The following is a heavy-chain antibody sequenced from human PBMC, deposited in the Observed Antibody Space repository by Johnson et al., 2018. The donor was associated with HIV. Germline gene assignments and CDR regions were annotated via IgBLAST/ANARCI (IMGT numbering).Heavy chain of an antibody. V-gene: IGHV3-13*01. D-gene: IGHD1-1*01. CDR3: AILVAQGTSPSGAFDI. CDR2: IGTRSDT. J-gene: IGHJ3*02. Sequence: VQLVESGGGVVQPGRSPRLSCVASGFAFSTYDMHWVRQVPGKGLEWVGAIGTRSDTYYPASVKGRFTISRENARNSLSLQMNSLRVEDTAVYYCAILVAQGTSPSGAFDIWGQGTMVTVSS. CDR1: GFAFSTYD.